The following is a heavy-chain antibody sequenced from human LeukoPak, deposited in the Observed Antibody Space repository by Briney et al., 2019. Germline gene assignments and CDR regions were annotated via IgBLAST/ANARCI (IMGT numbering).Heavy chain of an antibody. D-gene: IGHD1-20*01. CDR1: GGSISSGGSD. J-gene: IGHJ5*02. V-gene: IGHV4-31*02. CDR2: IYYSGST. CDR3: ERAHNWKYYP. Sequence: SETLSLTWTVSGGSISSGGSDWSWIRQHPGKGLEWIGYIYYSGSTYYNPSLKSRVTISVDTSKNQFSLKLSSVTAADTAVYYCERAHNWKYYPWGQGTLVTVSS.